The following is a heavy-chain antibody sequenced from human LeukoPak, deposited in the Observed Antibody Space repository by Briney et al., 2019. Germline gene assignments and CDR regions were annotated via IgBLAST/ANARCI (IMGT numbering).Heavy chain of an antibody. CDR1: GYTFTSYD. D-gene: IGHD3-22*01. CDR3: ARTLGDSSGYYDYYHYMDV. CDR2: MNPNSGNT. V-gene: IGHV1-8*01. Sequence: GASVKVSCKASGYTFTSYDINWVRQATGQGLEWMGWMNPNSGNTGYAQKFQGRVTMTRNTSISTAYMELSSLGSEDTAVYYCARTLGDSSGYYDYYHYMDVWGKGTTVTVSS. J-gene: IGHJ6*03.